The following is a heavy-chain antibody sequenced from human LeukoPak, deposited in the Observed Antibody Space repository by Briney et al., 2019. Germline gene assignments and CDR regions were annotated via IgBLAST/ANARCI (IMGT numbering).Heavy chain of an antibody. CDR2: INNDGSNT. Sequence: PGGSLRLSCRASGFTFSTYWMHWVRQAPGKGLVWVSHINNDGSNTNYADSVKGRFTISRDNAKNTLYVQMNSLRADDTAVYYCARGRPGNYFDYWGQGTLVTVSS. CDR3: ARGRPGNYFDY. D-gene: IGHD1-26*01. J-gene: IGHJ4*02. V-gene: IGHV3-74*01. CDR1: GFTFSTYW.